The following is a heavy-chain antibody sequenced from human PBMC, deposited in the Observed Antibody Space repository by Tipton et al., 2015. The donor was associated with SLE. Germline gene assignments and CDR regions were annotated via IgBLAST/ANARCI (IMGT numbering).Heavy chain of an antibody. D-gene: IGHD3-10*01. J-gene: IGHJ4*02. CDR1: GFTFSSYS. CDR3: AIPLGVSG. CDR2: ISSSSSYT. V-gene: IGHV3-21*05. Sequence: SLRLSCAASGFTFSSYSMNWVRQAPGKGLEWVSYISSSSSYTNYADSVKGRFTISRDNAKNSLYLQMNSLRAEDTAVYYCAIPLGVSGWGQGTLVTVSS.